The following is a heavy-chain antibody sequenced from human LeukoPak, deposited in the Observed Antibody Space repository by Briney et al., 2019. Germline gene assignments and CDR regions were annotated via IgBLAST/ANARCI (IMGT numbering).Heavy chain of an antibody. Sequence: PGGSLRLSCAASGFILSDYYMSWIRQAPGKGLVWVSRINTDGSTTRYADSVKGRFTISKDSAKNTLYLQMNSLRAEDTAFYYCAREGYCSRTSCYPDYWGQGALVTVSS. V-gene: IGHV3-74*01. J-gene: IGHJ4*02. CDR1: GFILSDYY. CDR2: INTDGSTT. D-gene: IGHD2-2*01. CDR3: AREGYCSRTSCYPDY.